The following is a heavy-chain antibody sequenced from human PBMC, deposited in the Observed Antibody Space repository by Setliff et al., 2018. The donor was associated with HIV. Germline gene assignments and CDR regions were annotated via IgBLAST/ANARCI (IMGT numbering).Heavy chain of an antibody. CDR3: ARGTLYYYDTGGYSYFDY. D-gene: IGHD3-22*01. V-gene: IGHV4-31*03. CDR1: GGSISSGGYY. CDR2: IYYSGST. Sequence: PSETLSPTCTVSGGSISSGGYYWSWIRQHPGKGLEWIGYIYYSGSTYYNPSLKSRVTISVDTSKNQFSLKLSSVTAADTAVFYCARGTLYYYDTGGYSYFDYWGQGTLVTVSS. J-gene: IGHJ4*02.